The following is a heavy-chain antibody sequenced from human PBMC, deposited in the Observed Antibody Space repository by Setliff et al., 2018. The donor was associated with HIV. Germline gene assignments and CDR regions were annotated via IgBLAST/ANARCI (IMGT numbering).Heavy chain of an antibody. D-gene: IGHD3-3*01. CDR2: IIPIFGSA. CDR1: GGTFSSYA. CDR3: ARSGGGYYTKNINWFDP. V-gene: IGHV1-69*06. Sequence: SVKVSCKASGGTFSSYAITWVRQAPGQGLEWMGRIIPIFGSANYAQRLQGRVTITADKSTSTAYMELSSLRSEDRAVYYCARSGGGYYTKNINWFDPWGQGTLVTVS. J-gene: IGHJ5*02.